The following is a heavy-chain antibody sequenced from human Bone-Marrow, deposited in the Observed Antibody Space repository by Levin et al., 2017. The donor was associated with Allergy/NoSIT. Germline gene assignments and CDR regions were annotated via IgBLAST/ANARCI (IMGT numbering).Heavy chain of an antibody. CDR3: AKTWRTNSREPFFDY. V-gene: IGHV3-30*18. J-gene: IGHJ4*02. D-gene: IGHD1-7*01. Sequence: LSLTCAASGFIFSNFGIHWVRQAPGKGLEWVALISYDGTNQYYADSVKGRFTISRDNSKNTLYLQMNSLRPEDTAVYYCAKTWRTNSREPFFDYWGQGTLAIVSS. CDR2: ISYDGTNQ. CDR1: GFIFSNFG.